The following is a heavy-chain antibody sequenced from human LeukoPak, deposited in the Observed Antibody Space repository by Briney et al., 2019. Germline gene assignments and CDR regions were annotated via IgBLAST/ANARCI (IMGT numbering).Heavy chain of an antibody. CDR3: ARDKDQYSGYDSGLFDY. D-gene: IGHD5-12*01. CDR1: GFTFSSYW. Sequence: GGSLRLSCAASGFTFSSYWMSWVRQAPGKGLEWVANIKQDESEKYYVDSVKGRFTISRDNAKNSLFLQMNGLRAEDTALYYCARDKDQYSGYDSGLFDYWGQGTLVTVSS. CDR2: IKQDESEK. V-gene: IGHV3-7*01. J-gene: IGHJ4*02.